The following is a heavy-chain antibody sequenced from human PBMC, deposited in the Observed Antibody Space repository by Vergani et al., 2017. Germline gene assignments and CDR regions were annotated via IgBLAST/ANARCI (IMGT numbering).Heavy chain of an antibody. V-gene: IGHV4-59*01. D-gene: IGHD6-13*01. J-gene: IGHJ6*02. CDR1: GGSISSYY. CDR3: ARDYSSSWNGEDYYYGMDV. Sequence: QVQLQESGPGLVKPSETLSLTCTVSGGSISSYYWSWIRQPPGKGLEWIGYIHYSGSTNYNPSLQSRVTISVDTSKNQFSLKLSSVTAADTAVYYCARDYSSSWNGEDYYYGMDVWGQGTTVTVSS. CDR2: IHYSGST.